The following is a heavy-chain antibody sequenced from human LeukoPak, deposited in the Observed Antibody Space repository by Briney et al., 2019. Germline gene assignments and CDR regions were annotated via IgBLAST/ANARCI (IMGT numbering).Heavy chain of an antibody. CDR2: INHSGST. V-gene: IGHV4-34*01. Sequence: SETLSLTCAVYGGSFSGYYWSWIRQPPGKGLEWIGEINHSGSTNYNPSLKSRVTISVDTSKIQFSLKLSSVTAADTAVYYDARGTTREPTSPWGQGTLVTVSS. J-gene: IGHJ4*02. D-gene: IGHD1-26*01. CDR1: GGSFSGYY. CDR3: ARGTTREPTSP.